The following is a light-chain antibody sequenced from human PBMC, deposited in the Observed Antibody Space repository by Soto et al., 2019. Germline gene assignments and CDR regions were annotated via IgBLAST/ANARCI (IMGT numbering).Light chain of an antibody. CDR1: QSIGSN. Sequence: ETVLTQSPATFSVSPGERATLSCRASQSIGSNLAWYQKRPGQPPRLLIYGASTKATGVPARFSGSGSGTEFTLTIHSLQSEDFALCYSQQYNKWPLFTFGPGTKVDI. CDR2: GAS. CDR3: QQYNKWPLFT. V-gene: IGKV3-15*01. J-gene: IGKJ3*01.